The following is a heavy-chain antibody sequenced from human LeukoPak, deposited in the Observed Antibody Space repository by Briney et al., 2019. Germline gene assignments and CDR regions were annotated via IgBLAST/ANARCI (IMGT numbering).Heavy chain of an antibody. V-gene: IGHV4-30-2*01. Sequence: PSETLSLTCTVSGGSISSGGYYWSWIRQPPGKGLEWIGYIYHSGSTYYNPSLKSRVTISVDRSKNQFSLKLSSVTAADTAVYYCARGLYENYYYGMDVWGQGTTVTVSS. CDR3: ARGLYENYYYGMDV. CDR2: IYHSGST. D-gene: IGHD2/OR15-2a*01. J-gene: IGHJ6*02. CDR1: GGSISSGGYY.